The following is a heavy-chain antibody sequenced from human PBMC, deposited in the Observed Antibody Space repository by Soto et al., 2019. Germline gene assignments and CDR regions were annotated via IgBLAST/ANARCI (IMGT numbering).Heavy chain of an antibody. J-gene: IGHJ3*02. Sequence: ASVKVSCKASGGTFGSYAISWVRQAPGQGLEWMGGIIPIFGTANYAQKFQGRVTITADESTSTAYMELSSLRSEDTAVYYCARVKYYYDSSGPDAFDIWGQGTMVTVSS. CDR2: IIPIFGTA. CDR3: ARVKYYYDSSGPDAFDI. V-gene: IGHV1-69*13. D-gene: IGHD3-22*01. CDR1: GGTFGSYA.